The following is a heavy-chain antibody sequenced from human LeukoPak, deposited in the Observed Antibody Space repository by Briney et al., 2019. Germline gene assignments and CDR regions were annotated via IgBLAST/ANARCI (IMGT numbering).Heavy chain of an antibody. CDR1: GGSFSGYY. V-gene: IGHV4-34*01. CDR3: ARYKAAAVDYYYYYMDV. CDR2: INHSGST. J-gene: IGHJ6*03. D-gene: IGHD6-13*01. Sequence: SETLSLTCAVYGGSFSGYYWSWIRQPPGKGLEWIGEINHSGSTNYNPSLKSRVTISVDTSKNQFSLKLSSVTAADTAVYYCARYKAAAVDYYYYYMDVWGKGTTVTVSS.